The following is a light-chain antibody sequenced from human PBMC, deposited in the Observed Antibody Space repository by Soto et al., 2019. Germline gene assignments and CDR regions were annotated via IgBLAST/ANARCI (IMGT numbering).Light chain of an antibody. V-gene: IGKV3-11*01. CDR2: DAS. J-gene: IGKJ1*01. CDR1: QSVSRY. Sequence: EIVLTQSPATLSLSPGERATLSCRASQSVSRYLAWYQQKPGQAPRLLIYDASNRATGIHARFSGSGSGTDVTLPNISREREVFAVYYCQQRSTTWTFGQGTEVELK. CDR3: QQRSTTWT.